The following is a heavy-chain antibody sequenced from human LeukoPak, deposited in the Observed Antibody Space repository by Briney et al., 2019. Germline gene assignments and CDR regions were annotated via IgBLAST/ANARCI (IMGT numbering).Heavy chain of an antibody. CDR1: GGSISSGGYS. Sequence: PSETLSLTCAVSGGSISSGGYSWSWIRQHPGKGLEWIGYIYYSGSTYYNPSLKSRVTISVDTSKNQFSLKLSSVTAADTAVYYCARTYYDFWSGYYEGGNFDYWGQGTLVTVSS. D-gene: IGHD3-3*01. CDR2: IYYSGST. CDR3: ARTYYDFWSGYYEGGNFDY. V-gene: IGHV4-31*11. J-gene: IGHJ4*02.